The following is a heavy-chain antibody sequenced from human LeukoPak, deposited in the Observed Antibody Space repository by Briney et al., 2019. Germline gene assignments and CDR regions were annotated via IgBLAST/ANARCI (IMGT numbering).Heavy chain of an antibody. CDR2: ISTSSIYI. J-gene: IGHJ4*02. V-gene: IGHV3-21*01. D-gene: IGHD1-7*01. CDR3: ARGGTTDY. CDR1: GFTFSSYA. Sequence: GGSLRLSCAASGFTFSSYAMHRVRQAPGKGLEWVSSISTSSIYIYYADSVKGRFTISRDNAKNSLYLQMNSLRAEDTAVYYCARGGTTDYWGQGTLVTVSS.